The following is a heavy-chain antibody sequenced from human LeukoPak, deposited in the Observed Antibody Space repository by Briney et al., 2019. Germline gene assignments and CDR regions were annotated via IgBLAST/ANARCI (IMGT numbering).Heavy chain of an antibody. D-gene: IGHD6-13*01. J-gene: IGHJ4*02. V-gene: IGHV1-2*02. CDR3: ASSRFGIAAAAPKGGVDY. Sequence: ASVKGSCKASGYTFTGYDMHWVRQAPGQGLEWMGWINPNSGGTNYAQKFQGRVTMTRDTSISTAYMELSRLRSDDTAVYYCASSRFGIAAAAPKGGVDYWGQGTLVTVSS. CDR2: INPNSGGT. CDR1: GYTFTGYD.